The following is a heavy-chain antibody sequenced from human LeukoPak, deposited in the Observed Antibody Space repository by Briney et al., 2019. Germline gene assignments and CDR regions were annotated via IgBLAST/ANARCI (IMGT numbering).Heavy chain of an antibody. CDR2: ISSSGSTI. CDR3: ARDLEVYYDSSGKRLGY. J-gene: IGHJ4*02. V-gene: IGHV3-48*03. Sequence: GGSLRLSCAASGFTFSNYEMNWVRQAPGKGLEWVSYISSSGSTIYYADSVKGRFTISRDNAKNSLYLQMNSLRAEDTAVYYCARDLEVYYDSSGKRLGYWGQGTLVTVSS. CDR1: GFTFSNYE. D-gene: IGHD3-22*01.